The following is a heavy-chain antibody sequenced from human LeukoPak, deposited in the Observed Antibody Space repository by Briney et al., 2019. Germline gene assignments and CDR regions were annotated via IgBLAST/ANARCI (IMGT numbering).Heavy chain of an antibody. CDR3: ASGVLKTYYDFWSGHYYYYYMDV. CDR2: IIPIFGTA. CDR1: GYTFTSYG. V-gene: IGHV1-69*06. D-gene: IGHD3-3*01. Sequence: SVKVSCKASGYTFTSYGISWVRQAPGQGLEWMGGIIPIFGTANYAQKFQGRITITAGKSTSTAYMELSSLRSEDTAVYYCASGVLKTYYDFWSGHYYYYYMDVWGKGTTVTVSS. J-gene: IGHJ6*03.